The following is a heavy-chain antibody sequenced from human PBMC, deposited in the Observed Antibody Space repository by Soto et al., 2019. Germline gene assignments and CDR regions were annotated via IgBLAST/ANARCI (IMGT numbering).Heavy chain of an antibody. V-gene: IGHV4-61*01. J-gene: IGHJ6*02. CDR2: IYYSGSA. CDR3: ARLRITIFGVVAYYYGMDV. CDR1: GGSVSSGSNY. Sequence: KTSETLSLTCTVSGGSVSSGSNYWSWIRQPPGKGLEWIGYIYYSGSANYNPSLKSRVTISVDTSKNQFSLKLSSVTAADTAVYYCARLRITIFGVVAYYYGMDVWGQGTTVTVSS. D-gene: IGHD3-3*01.